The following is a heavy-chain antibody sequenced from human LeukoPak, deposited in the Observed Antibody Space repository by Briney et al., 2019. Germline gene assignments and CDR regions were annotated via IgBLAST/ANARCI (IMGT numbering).Heavy chain of an antibody. Sequence: GASVKVSCTASGYVFSCYGLAWLRQAPGQGLEWVGTITPFNDRTKFAQKFQGRVTMNTSSSTTTAYLQLTNLRLDDTAVYYCARALPSLDCYVDCDFGPWGQGILVTVSS. CDR1: GYVFSCYG. J-gene: IGHJ5*02. V-gene: IGHV1-18*01. CDR3: ARALPSLDCYVDCDFGP. D-gene: IGHD2-21*02. CDR2: ITPFNDRT.